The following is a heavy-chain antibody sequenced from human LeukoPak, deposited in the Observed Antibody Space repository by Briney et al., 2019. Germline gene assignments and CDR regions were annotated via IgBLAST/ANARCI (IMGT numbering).Heavy chain of an antibody. Sequence: ASVKVSCKASGGTFSSYAISWVRQAPGQGLEWMGRIIPILGIANYAQKFQGRVTITADKSTSTAYMELSSLRSGDTAVYYCARSFGGVIVFLDYWGQGTLVTVSP. V-gene: IGHV1-69*04. J-gene: IGHJ4*02. D-gene: IGHD3-16*02. CDR3: ARSFGGVIVFLDY. CDR2: IIPILGIA. CDR1: GGTFSSYA.